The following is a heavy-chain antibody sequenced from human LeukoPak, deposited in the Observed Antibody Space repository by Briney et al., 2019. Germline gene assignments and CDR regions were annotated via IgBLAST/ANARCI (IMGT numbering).Heavy chain of an antibody. CDR2: IKQDGSEK. V-gene: IGHV3-7*01. Sequence: GGSLRLSCAASGFTFSDYWMSWVRQAPGKGLEWVANIKQDGSEKNYVDSVKGRFTISRDNAKNSPYLQMNSLRAEDTAVYYCARGVQGWFAPWGQGTLVTVSS. J-gene: IGHJ5*02. D-gene: IGHD3-10*01. CDR3: ARGVQGWFAP. CDR1: GFTFSDYW.